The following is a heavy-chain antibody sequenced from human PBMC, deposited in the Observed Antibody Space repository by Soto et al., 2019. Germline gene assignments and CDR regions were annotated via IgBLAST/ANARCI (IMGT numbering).Heavy chain of an antibody. D-gene: IGHD1-1*01. V-gene: IGHV4-4*02. CDR3: ARVRQGCSANNCYFDP. CDR1: GGSVRAPDW. Sequence: SETLSLTCTLSGGSVRAPDWWNWVRQSPDKGLEWIAEVHISGHSNYNPSLRSRVSVSIDSSKNQFYLNLNSVTAADTAIYYCARVRQGCSANNCYFDPWGQGXQVTVHS. J-gene: IGHJ5*01. CDR2: VHISGHS.